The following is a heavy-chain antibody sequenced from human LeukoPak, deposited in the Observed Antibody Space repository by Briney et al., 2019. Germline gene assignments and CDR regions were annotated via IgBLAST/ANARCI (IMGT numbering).Heavy chain of an antibody. Sequence: PGGSLRLSCAASGFTVSSNYMSCVRQAPGKGLEWVSVIYSVGSTYYADSVKGRITISRDNSKNTLYLQMNSLRAEDTAMYYCARDRDYGGFDYWGQGTLVTVSS. CDR2: IYSVGST. V-gene: IGHV3-53*01. J-gene: IGHJ4*02. CDR3: ARDRDYGGFDY. D-gene: IGHD4-23*01. CDR1: GFTVSSNY.